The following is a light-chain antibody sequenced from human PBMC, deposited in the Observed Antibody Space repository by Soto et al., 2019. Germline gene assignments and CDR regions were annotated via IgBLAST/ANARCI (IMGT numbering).Light chain of an antibody. Sequence: EIVLTQSPGTLSLSPGERVTLSCRASQSVRSNFLAWYQQRPGQAPRLLIYGASSRATGIPDRFSGSGSGTDFTLIISRLEPEDCAGYYCQQYGSALQTFGQGTKVEI. V-gene: IGKV3-20*01. CDR2: GAS. CDR1: QSVRSNF. J-gene: IGKJ1*01. CDR3: QQYGSALQT.